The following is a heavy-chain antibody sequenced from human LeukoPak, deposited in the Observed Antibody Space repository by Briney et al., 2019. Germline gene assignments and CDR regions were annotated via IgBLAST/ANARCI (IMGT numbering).Heavy chain of an antibody. CDR2: INHSGST. D-gene: IGHD6-13*01. J-gene: IGHJ6*03. Sequence: SETLSLTCAVYGGSFSGYYWSWIRQPPGKGLEWIGEINHSGSTNYNPSLKSRVTISVDTSKNQFSLKLNSVTAADTAVYYCASRPSYSSSWYHYYYYYMDVWGKGTTVTVSS. CDR1: GGSFSGYY. V-gene: IGHV4-34*01. CDR3: ASRPSYSSSWYHYYYYYMDV.